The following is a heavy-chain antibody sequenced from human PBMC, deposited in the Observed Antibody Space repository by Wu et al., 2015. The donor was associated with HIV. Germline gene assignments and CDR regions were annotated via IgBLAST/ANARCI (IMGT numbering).Heavy chain of an antibody. CDR3: VGPYTGYAYDTFDV. CDR2: IIPIFDRI. V-gene: IGHV1-69*13. CDR1: GGTFSSDA. D-gene: IGHD5-12*01. J-gene: IGHJ3*01. Sequence: QVQLVQSGAEVKEPGSSVKVSCKASGGTFSSDAVSWVRQAPGQGLEWMGKIIPIFDRIHYKEKFQGRVLITADEATSTVYMELSSLSSDDTAVYYCVGPYTGYAYDTFDVWGQGTLVTVSS.